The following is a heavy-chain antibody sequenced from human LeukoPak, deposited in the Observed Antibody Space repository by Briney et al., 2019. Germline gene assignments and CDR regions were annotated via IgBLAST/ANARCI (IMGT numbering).Heavy chain of an antibody. CDR2: IIPIFGTA. J-gene: IGHJ4*02. Sequence: GASVKVSCRASGGTFSSYAISWVRQAPGQGLEWMGGIIPIFGTANYAQKFQGRVTITADESTSTAYMELSSLRSEDTAVYYCARVRGTRWLQPWIDYWGQGTLVTVSS. V-gene: IGHV1-69*13. CDR3: ARVRGTRWLQPWIDY. CDR1: GGTFSSYA. D-gene: IGHD5-24*01.